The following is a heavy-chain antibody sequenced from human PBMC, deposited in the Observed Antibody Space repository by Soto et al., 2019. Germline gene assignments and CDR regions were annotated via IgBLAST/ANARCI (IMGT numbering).Heavy chain of an antibody. CDR3: AGPRGGYSYGYYFAFDI. CDR1: GYSFTSYW. CDR2: IYPGDSDT. J-gene: IGHJ3*02. D-gene: IGHD5-18*01. Sequence: GESLKISCKGSGYSFTSYWIGWVRQMPGKGLEWMGIIYPGDSDTRYSPSFQGQVTISADKSISTAYLQWSSLKASDTAMYYCAGPRGGYSYGYYFAFDIWGQGTMVTVSS. V-gene: IGHV5-51*01.